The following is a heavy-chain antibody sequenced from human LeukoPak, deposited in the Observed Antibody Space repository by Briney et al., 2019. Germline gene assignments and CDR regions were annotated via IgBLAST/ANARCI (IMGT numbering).Heavy chain of an antibody. Sequence: GGSLRLSCAASGFTFSSYSMNWVRQAPGKGLEWVSSISSSSSYIYYADSVKGRFTISRDNAKNSLYLQMNSLRAEDTAVYYCASYYDYVWGSYRRDDYWGQGTLVTVSS. D-gene: IGHD3-16*02. CDR2: ISSSSSYI. CDR3: ASYYDYVWGSYRRDDY. V-gene: IGHV3-21*01. CDR1: GFTFSSYS. J-gene: IGHJ4*02.